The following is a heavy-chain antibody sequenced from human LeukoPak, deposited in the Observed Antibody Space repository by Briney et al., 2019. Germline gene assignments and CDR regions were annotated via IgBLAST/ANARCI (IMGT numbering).Heavy chain of an antibody. V-gene: IGHV3-53*01. Sequence: GGSLRLSCAASGFTVSSNYMSWVRQAPGKGLEWVSVIYSGGSTYYSDSVKGRFTISRDNSKNTLYLQMNTLRAEDTAVYYCARADYYDSSGYNDYWGQGTLVTVSS. CDR2: IYSGGST. J-gene: IGHJ4*02. CDR3: ARADYYDSSGYNDY. CDR1: GFTVSSNY. D-gene: IGHD3-22*01.